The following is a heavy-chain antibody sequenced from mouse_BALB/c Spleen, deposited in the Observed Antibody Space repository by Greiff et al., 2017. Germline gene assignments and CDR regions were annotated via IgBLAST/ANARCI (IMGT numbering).Heavy chain of an antibody. J-gene: IGHJ1*01. D-gene: IGHD1-1*01. CDR2: ISYSGST. CDR1: GDSITSGY. Sequence: EVQLQQSGPSLVKPSQTLSLTCSVTGDSITSGYWNWIRKFPGNKLEYMGYISYSGSTYYNPSLKSRISITRDTSKNQYYLQLNSVTTEDTATYYCARYYGSSYGWYFDVWGAGTTVTVSS. CDR3: ARYYGSSYGWYFDV. V-gene: IGHV3-8*02.